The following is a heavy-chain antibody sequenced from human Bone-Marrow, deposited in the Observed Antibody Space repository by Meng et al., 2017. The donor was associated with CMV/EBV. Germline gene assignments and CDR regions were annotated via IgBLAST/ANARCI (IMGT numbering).Heavy chain of an antibody. J-gene: IGHJ4*02. CDR1: GFTFSGSA. CDR2: IRSKANSYAT. CDR3: TRHGGYDSSGYYVH. V-gene: IGHV3-73*01. D-gene: IGHD3-22*01. Sequence: GESLKISCAASGFTFSGSAMHWVRQASGKGLEWVGRIRSKANSYATAYAASVKGRFTISRDDSKNTAYLQMNSLKTEDTAVYYCTRHGGYDSSGYYVHCGQRTLVTVSS.